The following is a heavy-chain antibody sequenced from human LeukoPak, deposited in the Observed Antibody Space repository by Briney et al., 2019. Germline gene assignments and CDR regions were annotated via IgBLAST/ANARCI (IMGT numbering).Heavy chain of an antibody. CDR3: ARQRGSGTYSAYYFDY. J-gene: IGHJ4*02. D-gene: IGHD3-10*01. Sequence: SETLSLTCAVSGYSFSNGYSWGWIRQPPGKGLEWIGTVQHTGRTNYNPSLKSRVTISVDTSRNQFSLKLTSVTAADTAVYYCARQRGSGTYSAYYFDYWGQGTLVTVSS. CDR1: GYSFSNGYS. V-gene: IGHV4-38-2*01. CDR2: VQHTGRT.